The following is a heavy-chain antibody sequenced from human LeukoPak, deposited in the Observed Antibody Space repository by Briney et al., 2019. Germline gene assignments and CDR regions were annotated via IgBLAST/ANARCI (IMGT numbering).Heavy chain of an antibody. J-gene: IGHJ4*02. CDR3: AGRYFDWSLRPYFDY. CDR1: GSTLNEFS. Sequence: ASVKVSCKVSGSTLNEFSMLWVRPAPGKGLEWMGGFDPEDGKITYAQKFQGRVTVTEDTSTDTAYMELSSLTSEDTAVYYCAGRYFDWSLRPYFDYWGQGTLVTVSS. D-gene: IGHD3-9*01. V-gene: IGHV1-24*01. CDR2: FDPEDGKI.